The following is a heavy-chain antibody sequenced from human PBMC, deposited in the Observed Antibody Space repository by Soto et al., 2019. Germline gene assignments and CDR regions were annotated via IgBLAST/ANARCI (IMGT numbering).Heavy chain of an antibody. CDR2: ISGSGGST. V-gene: IGHV3-23*01. Sequence: GGSLRLSCAASGFTFSSYAMSWVRQAPGKGLEWVSAISGSGGSTYYADSVKGRFTISRDNSKNTLYLQMNSLRAEDTAVYYCAKDLERDYYDSGKGVTFDYWGQGTLVTVSS. D-gene: IGHD3-22*01. J-gene: IGHJ4*02. CDR1: GFTFSSYA. CDR3: AKDLERDYYDSGKGVTFDY.